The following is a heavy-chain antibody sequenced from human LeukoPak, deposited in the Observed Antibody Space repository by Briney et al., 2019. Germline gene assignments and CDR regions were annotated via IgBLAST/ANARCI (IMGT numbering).Heavy chain of an antibody. V-gene: IGHV3-53*04. CDR2: IYSGGST. CDR3: ARLTTYYGMDV. Sequence: PGGSLRLSCAASGFTVSSNYMNWVRQAPGKGLEWVSVIYSGGSTYYADSVKGRFTISRHSSNNTLYIQMNSLRAEDTAVYYCARLTTYYGMDVWGQGTTVTVSS. D-gene: IGHD2/OR15-2a*01. CDR1: GFTVSSNY. J-gene: IGHJ6*02.